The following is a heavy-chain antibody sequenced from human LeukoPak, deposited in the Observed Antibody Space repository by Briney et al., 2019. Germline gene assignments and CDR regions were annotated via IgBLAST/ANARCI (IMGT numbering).Heavy chain of an antibody. Sequence: SDTLSLTCAVYGGSFSGYYWSWIRQPPGKGLEWIGEINHSGSTNYNPSLKSRVTISVDTSKNQFSLKLSSVTAADTAVYYCARLAPWLLYRYYYYGMDVWGQGTTVTVSS. CDR2: INHSGST. CDR1: GGSFSGYY. CDR3: ARLAPWLLYRYYYYGMDV. V-gene: IGHV4-34*01. D-gene: IGHD3-3*01. J-gene: IGHJ6*02.